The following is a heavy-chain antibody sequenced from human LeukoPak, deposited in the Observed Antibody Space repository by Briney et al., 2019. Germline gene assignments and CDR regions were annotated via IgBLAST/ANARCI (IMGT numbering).Heavy chain of an antibody. J-gene: IGHJ5*02. CDR3: ARHGRFRGIVGGFNWFDP. CDR2: IYYSGST. CDR1: GGSISSSSYY. Sequence: PSETLSLTCTVSGGSISSSSYYWGRIRQPPGKGLEWIGSIYYSGSTYYNPSLKSRVTISVDTSKNQFSLKLSSVTAADTAVYYCARHGRFRGIVGGFNWFDPWGQGTLVTVSS. D-gene: IGHD1-26*01. V-gene: IGHV4-39*01.